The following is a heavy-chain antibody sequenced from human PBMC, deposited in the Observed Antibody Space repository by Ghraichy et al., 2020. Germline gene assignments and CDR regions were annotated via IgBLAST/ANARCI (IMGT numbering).Heavy chain of an antibody. D-gene: IGHD6-13*01. CDR1: GYTFTTYA. Sequence: ASVKVSCKASGYTFTTYAMHWVRQAPGQRLEWMGWINTGNGNRKYSQKFQGRVTITRDPFASTVYMELSSLRSEDTAMYYCARMSSSWSHGVDYWGQGTLVTVSS. CDR2: INTGNGNR. V-gene: IGHV1-3*04. J-gene: IGHJ4*02. CDR3: ARMSSSWSHGVDY.